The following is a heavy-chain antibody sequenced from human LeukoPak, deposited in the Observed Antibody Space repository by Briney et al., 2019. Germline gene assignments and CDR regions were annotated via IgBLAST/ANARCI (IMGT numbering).Heavy chain of an antibody. CDR1: GDSVSSNSAA. CDR3: ARDLWYYDYVWGSYRPAWFDP. Sequence: SQTLSLTCAISGDSVSSNSAAWNWIRQSPSRGLEWLGRTYYRSKWYNDYAVSVKSRITINPDTSKNQFSLQLNSVTPEDTAVYYCARDLWYYDYVWGSYRPAWFDPWGQGTLSPSPQ. J-gene: IGHJ5*02. D-gene: IGHD3-16*02. CDR2: TYYRSKWYN. V-gene: IGHV6-1*01.